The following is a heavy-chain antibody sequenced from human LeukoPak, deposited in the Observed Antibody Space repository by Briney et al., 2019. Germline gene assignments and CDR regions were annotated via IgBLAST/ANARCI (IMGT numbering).Heavy chain of an antibody. CDR1: GYTFTSYG. CDR2: ISAYNGNT. Sequence: ASVKVSCKASGYTFTSYGISWVRQAPGQGLEWMGWISAYNGNTNYAQKFQGRVTMTTDTSTSTAYMELRSLRSDDTAVYYCARDRLWFGDPYYYGMGVWGQGTTVTVSS. D-gene: IGHD3-10*01. CDR3: ARDRLWFGDPYYYGMGV. J-gene: IGHJ6*02. V-gene: IGHV1-18*01.